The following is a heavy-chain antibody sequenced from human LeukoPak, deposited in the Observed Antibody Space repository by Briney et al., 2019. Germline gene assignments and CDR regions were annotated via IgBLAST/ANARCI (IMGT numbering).Heavy chain of an antibody. CDR2: ISSSSNYK. V-gene: IGHV3-21*01. Sequence: GGSLRLSCAASGFTFSSYSMNWVRQAPGKGLEWISSISSSSNYKYYADSAKGRFTISRDNAKNSLFLQMSSLRAEDTAVYYCARGGAAGGTDAFDIWGQGTMVTVSS. CDR1: GFTFSSYS. D-gene: IGHD6-13*01. CDR3: ARGGAAGGTDAFDI. J-gene: IGHJ3*02.